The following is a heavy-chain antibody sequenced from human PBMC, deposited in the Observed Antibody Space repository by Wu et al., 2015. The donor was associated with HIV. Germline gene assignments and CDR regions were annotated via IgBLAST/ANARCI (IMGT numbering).Heavy chain of an antibody. D-gene: IGHD2-15*01. CDR1: GYTFTGYY. CDR2: INPSGGST. J-gene: IGHJ4*02. V-gene: IGHV1-46*01. Sequence: QVQLVQSGAEVRKPGASVTVSCKTSGYTFTGYYMHWVRQAPGQGLEWMGIINPSGGSTSYAQKFQGRVTMTRDTSTSTVYMELSSLRSEDTAMYYCARGEVVTAATPFDYWGQGTLVTVSS. CDR3: ARGEVVTAATPFDY.